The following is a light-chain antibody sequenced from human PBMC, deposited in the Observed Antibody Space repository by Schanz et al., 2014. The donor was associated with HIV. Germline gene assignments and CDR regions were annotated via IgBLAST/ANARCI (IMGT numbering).Light chain of an antibody. CDR3: QSYDSSLSVVV. CDR1: SSNIGSVYD. CDR2: ANS. J-gene: IGLJ2*01. Sequence: QSVLTQPPSVSGAPGQRVTISCTGSSSNIGSVYDVHWYQQLPGTAPKHLIFANSDRPSGVPDRFSGSKSGNTASLTVSGLQAEDEADYYCQSYDSSLSVVVFGGGTKLTVL. V-gene: IGLV1-40*01.